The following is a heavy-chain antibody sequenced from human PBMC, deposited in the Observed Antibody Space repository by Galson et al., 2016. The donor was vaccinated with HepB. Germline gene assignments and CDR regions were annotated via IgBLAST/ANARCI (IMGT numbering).Heavy chain of an antibody. Sequence: ASGFTFSDYALNWVRQAPGKGLEWVSTISGRGGGTYYEDSVKGRFSISRDNSKNTLSLQMNSLRAEDTAVYYCAKGYGYSDSWGQGTLVTVSS. CDR1: GFTFSDYA. V-gene: IGHV3-23*01. J-gene: IGHJ4*02. D-gene: IGHD4-17*01. CDR2: ISGRGGGT. CDR3: AKGYGYSDS.